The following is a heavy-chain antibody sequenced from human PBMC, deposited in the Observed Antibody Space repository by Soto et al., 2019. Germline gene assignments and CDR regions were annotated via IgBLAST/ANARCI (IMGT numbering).Heavy chain of an antibody. D-gene: IGHD6-13*01. Sequence: EVQLVESWGGLVKPGGSLRLSCAASGFTFSSYSMNWVRQAPGKGLEWVSSISSSSSYIYYADSVKGRFTISRDNAKNSLYLQMNSLRAEDTAVYYCARDHDLAAAVDYWGQGTLVTVSS. J-gene: IGHJ4*02. CDR1: GFTFSSYS. CDR3: ARDHDLAAAVDY. CDR2: ISSSSSYI. V-gene: IGHV3-21*01.